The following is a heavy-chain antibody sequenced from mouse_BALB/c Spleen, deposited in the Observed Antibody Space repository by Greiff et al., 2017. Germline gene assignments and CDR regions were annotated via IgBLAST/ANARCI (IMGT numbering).Heavy chain of an antibody. V-gene: IGHV5-17*02. CDR2: ISSGSSTI. CDR1: GFTFSSFG. D-gene: IGHD2-14*01. Sequence: EVHLVESGGGLVQPGGSRKLSCAASGFTFSSFGMHWVRPAPEKGLEWVAYISSGSSTIYYADTVKGRFTISRDNPKHTLFLQMTSLRSEDTAMYYCARWRKYYRYDGDFDVWGAGTTVTVSA. J-gene: IGHJ1*01. CDR3: ARWRKYYRYDGDFDV.